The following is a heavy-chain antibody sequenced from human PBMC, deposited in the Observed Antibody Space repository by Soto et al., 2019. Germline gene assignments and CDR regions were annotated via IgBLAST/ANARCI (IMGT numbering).Heavy chain of an antibody. CDR3: GRDRRWAIDY. CDR1: GFTFSNAW. CDR2: IKSKTDGGTT. Sequence: EVQLVESGGGLVKPGGSLRLSCAASGFTFSNAWMSWVRQAPGKGLEWVGRIKSKTDGGTTDYAAPVKGRFTISKDNAKNSLYLQINGLRDEDTAVYYCGRDRRWAIDYWGQGTLVTVSS. D-gene: IGHD1-26*01. J-gene: IGHJ4*02. V-gene: IGHV3-15*01.